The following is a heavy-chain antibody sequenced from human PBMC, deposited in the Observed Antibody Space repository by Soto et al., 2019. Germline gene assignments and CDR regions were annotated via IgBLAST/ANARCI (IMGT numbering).Heavy chain of an antibody. D-gene: IGHD3-10*01. CDR2: ISYDGSNK. Sequence: GGSLRLSCAASGFTFSSYAMHWVRQAPGKGLEWVAVISYDGSNKYYADSVKGRFTISRDNSKNTLYLQMNSLRAEDTAVYYCAREGRGVRYYYYYGMDVWGQGTTVTVSS. CDR1: GFTFSSYA. J-gene: IGHJ6*02. CDR3: AREGRGVRYYYYYGMDV. V-gene: IGHV3-30-3*01.